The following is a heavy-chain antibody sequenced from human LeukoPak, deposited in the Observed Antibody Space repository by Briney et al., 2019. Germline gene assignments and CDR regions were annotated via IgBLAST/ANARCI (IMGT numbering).Heavy chain of an antibody. CDR3: ARDLGNYYGSSGFDY. CDR1: GFTFSSYA. CDR2: ISYDGSNK. D-gene: IGHD3-22*01. V-gene: IGHV3-30-3*01. J-gene: IGHJ4*02. Sequence: PWGSLRLSWAASGFTFSSYAMHWVRQAPGKGLEWVAVISYDGSNKYYADSVKGRFTISRDNSKNTLYLQMNSLRAEDTAVYYCARDLGNYYGSSGFDYWGQGTLVTVSS.